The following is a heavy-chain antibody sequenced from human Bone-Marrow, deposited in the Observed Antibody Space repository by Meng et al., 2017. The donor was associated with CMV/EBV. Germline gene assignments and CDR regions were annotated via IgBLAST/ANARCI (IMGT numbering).Heavy chain of an antibody. J-gene: IGHJ6*02. V-gene: IGHV3-30*02. D-gene: IGHD2-2*01. CDR3: ARSDIVVVPAAIPPYYGMDV. CDR2: IRYDGSNK. CDR1: GFTFSSYG. Sequence: GGSLRLSCAASGFTFSSYGMHWARQAPGKGLEWVAFIRYDGSNKYYADSVKGRFTISRDNSKNTLYLQMNSLRAEDTAVYYCARSDIVVVPAAIPPYYGMDVWGQGTTVTVSS.